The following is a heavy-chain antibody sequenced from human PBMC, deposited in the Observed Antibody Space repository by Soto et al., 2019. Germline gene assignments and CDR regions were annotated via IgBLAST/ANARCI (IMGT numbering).Heavy chain of an antibody. D-gene: IGHD2-15*01. V-gene: IGHV6-1*01. CDR2: TYYRSKWYN. CDR1: GDSVSSNSAA. Sequence: SQTRSLTCAISGDSVSSNSAAWNWIRQSPSRGLEWLGRTYYRSKWYNDYAVSVKSRITINPDTSKNQFSLQLNSVTPEDTAVYYCARETAVVVVAASYYYYGMDVWGQGTTVTVSS. CDR3: ARETAVVVVAASYYYYGMDV. J-gene: IGHJ6*02.